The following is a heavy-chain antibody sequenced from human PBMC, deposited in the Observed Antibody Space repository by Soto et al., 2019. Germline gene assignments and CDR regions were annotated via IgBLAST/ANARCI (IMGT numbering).Heavy chain of an antibody. CDR3: ARQGDCSSTSCYVSAYYYYYMDV. Sequence: SETLSLTCTVSGGSISSSSYYWGWIRQPPGRALEWIGNIYYSGSTYYNPSLKSRVTISVDTSKNQFSLKLSSVTAADTAVYYCARQGDCSSTSCYVSAYYYYYMDVWGKGTTVTVSS. CDR1: GGSISSSSYY. D-gene: IGHD2-2*01. J-gene: IGHJ6*03. CDR2: IYYSGST. V-gene: IGHV4-39*01.